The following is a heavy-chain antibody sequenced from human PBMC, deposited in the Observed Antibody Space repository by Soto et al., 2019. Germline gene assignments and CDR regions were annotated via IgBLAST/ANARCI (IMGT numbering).Heavy chain of an antibody. CDR2: IDPRGGST. J-gene: IGHJ4*02. Sequence: SVTVSCKAXGXTFTSPSMHWVRQAPGQGVEWMGIIDPRGGSTSYEQKFQGRVTMSRDTSTRTVYMELRSLRSEDTAVSYCASRAGSGSYLDYWGQGTLVTVSS. CDR3: ASRAGSGSYLDY. CDR1: GXTFTSPS. V-gene: IGHV1-46*03. D-gene: IGHD3-10*01.